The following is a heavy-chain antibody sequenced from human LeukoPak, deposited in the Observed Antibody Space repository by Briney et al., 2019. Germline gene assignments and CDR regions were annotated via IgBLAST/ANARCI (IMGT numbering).Heavy chain of an antibody. D-gene: IGHD3-22*01. J-gene: IGHJ4*02. CDR3: AKDGHYYYDSSGYSD. V-gene: IGHV3-9*01. CDR1: GFTFDDYA. CDR2: ISWNSGSI. Sequence: GGSLRLSCAASGFTFDDYAIHWVRQAPGKGLEWVSGISWNSGSIGYADSVKGRFTISRDNAKNSLYLQMNSLRAEDTALYYCAKDGHYYYDSSGYSDWGQGTLVTVSS.